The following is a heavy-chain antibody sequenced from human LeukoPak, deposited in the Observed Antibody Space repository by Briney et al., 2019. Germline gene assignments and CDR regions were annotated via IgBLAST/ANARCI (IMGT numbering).Heavy chain of an antibody. CDR3: ARQGITGTNALDY. J-gene: IGHJ4*02. V-gene: IGHV5-51*01. Sequence: GESLTISCKASGYSFTTYWIGWARQMPGKGLEWMGIIYPGDSDTRYNPSFQGQVTISADRSISTAYLHWSSLKASDTAMYYCARQGITGTNALDYWGQGTLVTVSS. CDR2: IYPGDSDT. CDR1: GYSFTTYW. D-gene: IGHD1/OR15-1a*01.